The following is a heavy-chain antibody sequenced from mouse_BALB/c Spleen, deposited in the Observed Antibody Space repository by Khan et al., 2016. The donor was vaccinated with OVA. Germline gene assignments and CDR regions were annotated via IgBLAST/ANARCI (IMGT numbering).Heavy chain of an antibody. Sequence: EVQLQESGPGLVKPSQSLSLTCTVTGYSITSDYAWNWIRQFPGNKLEWMGYIHYSGSTSYLPSLKSRISITRDTSKNQFFLHLNSVTSEDTATYYCARGRAYWGQGTLVTVSA. J-gene: IGHJ3*01. D-gene: IGHD3-3*01. CDR1: GYSITSDYA. V-gene: IGHV3-2*02. CDR3: ARGRAY. CDR2: IHYSGST.